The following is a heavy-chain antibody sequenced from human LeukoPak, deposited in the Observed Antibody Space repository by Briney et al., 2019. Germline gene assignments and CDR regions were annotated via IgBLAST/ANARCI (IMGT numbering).Heavy chain of an antibody. CDR2: ISSSNTYI. D-gene: IGHD1-26*01. J-gene: IGHJ4*02. V-gene: IGHV3-21*01. CDR1: GFTFSTYN. CDR3: ASWGEGALDN. Sequence: GGSLRLSCAASGFTFSTYNMNWVRQAPGKGLEWVSSISSSNTYIYYVDSVKGRFTISRDNAKKSLYLQMNSLRVEDTGVYYCASWGEGALDNWGQGTLVTVSS.